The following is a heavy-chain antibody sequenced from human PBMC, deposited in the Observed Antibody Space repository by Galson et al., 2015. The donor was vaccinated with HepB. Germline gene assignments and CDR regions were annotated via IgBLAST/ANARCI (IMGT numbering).Heavy chain of an antibody. J-gene: IGHJ4*02. Sequence: SLRLSCAASGFTVSSNYMTWVRQAPGKGLEWVSVIYSGGTTDYADSVKGRFTISRDNSKSTLYLQMHSLRTEDTAVYYCARGYSRSWYSGLGYWGQGTLVTVSS. V-gene: IGHV3-53*01. CDR1: GFTVSSNY. D-gene: IGHD6-13*01. CDR2: IYSGGTT. CDR3: ARGYSRSWYSGLGY.